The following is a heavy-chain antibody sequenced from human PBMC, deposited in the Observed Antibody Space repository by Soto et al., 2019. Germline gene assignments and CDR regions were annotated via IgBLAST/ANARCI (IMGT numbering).Heavy chain of an antibody. J-gene: IGHJ6*03. Sequence: ASVKVSCKASGYTFTSYGISWVRQAPGQGLEWMGWISAYNGNTNYAQKLQGRVTMTTDTSTSTAYMELRSLRSDDTAVYYCAREVDTAMGYGVFGYYYYMDVWGKGTTVTVSS. CDR2: ISAYNGNT. D-gene: IGHD5-18*01. CDR1: GYTFTSYG. CDR3: AREVDTAMGYGVFGYYYYMDV. V-gene: IGHV1-18*01.